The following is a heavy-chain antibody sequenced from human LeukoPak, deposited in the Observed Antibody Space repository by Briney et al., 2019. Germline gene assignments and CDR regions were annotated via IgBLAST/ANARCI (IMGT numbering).Heavy chain of an antibody. D-gene: IGHD6-13*01. CDR3: AKEGSWYPEYFQH. CDR1: GFTFSSYA. CDR2: ISYDGSNK. J-gene: IGHJ1*01. V-gene: IGHV3-30-3*01. Sequence: GRSLRLSCAASGFTFSSYAMHWVRQAPGKGLEWVAVISYDGSNKYYADSVKGRFTISRDNSKNTLYLQMNSLRAEDTAVYYCAKEGSWYPEYFQHWGQGTLVTVSS.